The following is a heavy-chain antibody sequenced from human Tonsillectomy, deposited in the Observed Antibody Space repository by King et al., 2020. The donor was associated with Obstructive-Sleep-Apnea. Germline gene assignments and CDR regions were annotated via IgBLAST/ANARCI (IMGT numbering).Heavy chain of an antibody. D-gene: IGHD3-10*01. V-gene: IGHV5-51*01. CDR3: ARHLISGSSPRFDY. CDR2: IYPGDSDT. CDR1: GYSFTTYL. Sequence: VQLVESGAEVKKPGESLKISCKGSGYSFTTYLICWVRQMPGKGLEWMGNIYPGDSDTRYSPSFQGQVIISADKSISTAYPQWSSLKASDTAMYYCARHLISGSSPRFDYWGQGTVVTVSS. J-gene: IGHJ4*02.